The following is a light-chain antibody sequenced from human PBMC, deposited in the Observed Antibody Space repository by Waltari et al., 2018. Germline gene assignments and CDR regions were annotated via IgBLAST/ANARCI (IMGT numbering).Light chain of an antibody. Sequence: EIVLTQSPGTLSLSPGERATLSCRASQSVGRTLAWYQQKPGQAPRLLIYDASTRATGIPDRFGGTGFGTDFSLTISRLEPEDFAVYYCQKYGRLPATFGQGTTVEIK. CDR2: DAS. CDR1: QSVGRT. J-gene: IGKJ1*01. V-gene: IGKV3-20*01. CDR3: QKYGRLPAT.